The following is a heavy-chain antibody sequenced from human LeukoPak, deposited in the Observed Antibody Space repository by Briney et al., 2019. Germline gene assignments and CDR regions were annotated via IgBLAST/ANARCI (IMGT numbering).Heavy chain of an antibody. V-gene: IGHV3-30-3*01. D-gene: IGHD2-15*01. CDR1: GFTLRSYA. Sequence: PGGSLRLSCEVSGFTLRSYAIHWVRQAPGKGLQGGAFISYDAAVKYYADSVRGRFTVSRDNSKNTLSMQMTSLRPEDTAVYYCARDFSTWYSIDYWGRGTLVTVSS. CDR3: ARDFSTWYSIDY. J-gene: IGHJ4*02. CDR2: ISYDAAVK.